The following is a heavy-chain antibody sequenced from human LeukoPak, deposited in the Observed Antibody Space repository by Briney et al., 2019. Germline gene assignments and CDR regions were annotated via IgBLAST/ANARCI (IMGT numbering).Heavy chain of an antibody. V-gene: IGHV3-30-3*01. CDR3: ARAGGFWSGYGMDV. D-gene: IGHD3-3*01. J-gene: IGHJ6*02. Sequence: PGGSLRLSCAASGFTFSSYAMHWVRQAPGKGLEWVAVISYDGSNKYYADSVKGRFTISRDNSKNTLYLQMNSLRAEDTAVYYCARAGGFWSGYGMDVWAKGPRSPSP. CDR2: ISYDGSNK. CDR1: GFTFSSYA.